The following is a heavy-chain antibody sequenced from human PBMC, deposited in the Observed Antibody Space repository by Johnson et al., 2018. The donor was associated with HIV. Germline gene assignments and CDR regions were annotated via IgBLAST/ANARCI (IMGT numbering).Heavy chain of an antibody. CDR1: GFTFSNYG. J-gene: IGHJ3*02. V-gene: IGHV3-30*18. Sequence: QVQLVESGGGVVRPGGSLRLSCAASGFTFSNYGMHWVRQAPGKGLEWVAFISYDGTDKYYSDSVKGRFTISRDNSKNTLYLQMNSLRAEDTAVYYCAKVAVATAAGGVAFDIWGQGTMVTVSS. D-gene: IGHD6-13*01. CDR2: ISYDGTDK. CDR3: AKVAVATAAGGVAFDI.